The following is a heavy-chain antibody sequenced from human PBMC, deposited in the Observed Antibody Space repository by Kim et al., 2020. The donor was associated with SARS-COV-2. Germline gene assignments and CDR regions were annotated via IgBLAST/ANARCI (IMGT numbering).Heavy chain of an antibody. J-gene: IGHJ3*01. D-gene: IGHD3-10*01. CDR1: GFTFSTSA. CDR3: AANGRLAWFGPPAAFDF. CDR2: IVVGRGNT. V-gene: IGHV1-58*01. Sequence: SVKVSCKASGFTFSTSAVQWVRQARGERLEWIGWIVVGRGNTKTALDFQERVTITRDMSTSTVYMELSSLTSEDTAVYYCAANGRLAWFGPPAAFDFWG.